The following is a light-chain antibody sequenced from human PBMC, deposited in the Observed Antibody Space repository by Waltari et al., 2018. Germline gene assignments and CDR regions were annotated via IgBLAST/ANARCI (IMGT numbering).Light chain of an antibody. CDR2: GAS. CDR3: QQINSFPIT. V-gene: IGKV1-12*01. Sequence: DIQMTQSPSSVSASVGDRVTITCRASQGINNNIAWYQQKPGKAPSLLIYGASSLQTVVPSRLRDSGSGTEFTLTISSLQPEDFATYYCQQINSFPITFGQGTRLEIK. CDR1: QGINNN. J-gene: IGKJ5*01.